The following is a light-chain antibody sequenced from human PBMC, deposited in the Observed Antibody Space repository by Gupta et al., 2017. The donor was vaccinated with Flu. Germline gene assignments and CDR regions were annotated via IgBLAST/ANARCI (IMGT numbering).Light chain of an antibody. CDR1: SGSLATNH. CDR2: EDN. V-gene: IGLV6-57*01. CDR3: QSYDSVTRDVV. Sequence: NFMLTQPSSVSESQGTTITIPCTPSSGSLATNHVQWYQPLPPRSRSTLICEDNLRPYGVPDRLSGSSDSSSNSATLTIAGLKTEDEADYCCQSYDSVTRDVVFGGGTKLTVL. J-gene: IGLJ2*01.